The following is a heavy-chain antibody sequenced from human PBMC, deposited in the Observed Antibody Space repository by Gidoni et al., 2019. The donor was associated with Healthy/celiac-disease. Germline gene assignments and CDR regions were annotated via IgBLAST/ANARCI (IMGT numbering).Heavy chain of an antibody. J-gene: IGHJ6*02. CDR3: ARGTVPGGYYYGMDV. CDR1: GFTFRSYA. V-gene: IGHV3-30*04. CDR2: ISYDGSNK. Sequence: QVQLVESGGGVVQPGRSLSLSCAASGFTFRSYAMHWVRQAPGKGLEWVAVISYDGSNKYYADSVKGRFTISRDNSKNTLYLQMNSLRAEDTAVYYCARGTVPGGYYYGMDVWGQGTTVTVSS. D-gene: IGHD4-4*01.